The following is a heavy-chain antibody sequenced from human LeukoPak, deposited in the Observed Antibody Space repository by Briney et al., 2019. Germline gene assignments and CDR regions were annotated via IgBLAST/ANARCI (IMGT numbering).Heavy chain of an antibody. J-gene: IGHJ4*02. Sequence: SETLSLTCTVSGGSISSYYWSWVRQPPGKGLEWIGYIYYSGSTNYNPSLTSRVTISVDTSKDQFSLKLTSVTAADTAMYYCARGIRVAGKRDYFDYWGQGTLVTVSS. V-gene: IGHV4-59*01. CDR3: ARGIRVAGKRDYFDY. CDR1: GGSISSYY. CDR2: IYYSGST. D-gene: IGHD6-19*01.